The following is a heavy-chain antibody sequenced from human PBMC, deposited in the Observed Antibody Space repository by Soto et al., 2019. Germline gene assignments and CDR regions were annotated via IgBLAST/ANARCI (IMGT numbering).Heavy chain of an antibody. CDR3: ATRSSSSTFDY. CDR2: ISGSDDST. J-gene: IGHJ4*02. V-gene: IGHV3-23*01. Sequence: EVQLLESGGGLVQPGESLRLSCAASGFTFSSYAMSWVRQAPGKGLEWVSVISGSDDSTYYADSVKGRFTISRDNSKNTLYLQMNSLRAGDTAVYYCATRSSSSTFDYGGQGTLVTVSS. CDR1: GFTFSSYA. D-gene: IGHD6-6*01.